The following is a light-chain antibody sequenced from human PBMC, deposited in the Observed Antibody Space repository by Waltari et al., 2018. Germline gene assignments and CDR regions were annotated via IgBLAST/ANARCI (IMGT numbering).Light chain of an antibody. V-gene: IGLV1-51*01. CDR2: EDK. Sequence: QSVLTQPPSVSAAPGQRVTISCSGSNSNIGSSYVSWYQQVSGTAPKLLIYEDKKRPSGVSDRFAGSKSGPSASLAITGLQTGDEADYYCSAWDSSLSALFGGGTRLTVL. J-gene: IGLJ2*01. CDR3: SAWDSSLSAL. CDR1: NSNIGSSY.